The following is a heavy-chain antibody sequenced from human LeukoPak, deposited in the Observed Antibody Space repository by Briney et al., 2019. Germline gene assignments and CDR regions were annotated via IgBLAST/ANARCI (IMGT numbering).Heavy chain of an antibody. CDR2: IYYSGRT. CDR3: ARRRYYDGSGYLE. CDR1: GDSVSRSDSY. V-gene: IGHV4-39*01. J-gene: IGHJ1*01. D-gene: IGHD3-22*01. Sequence: SETLSLTCSVSGDSVSRSDSYWDWIRQPPGKGLEWIGTIYYSGRTYYSPSLKSRVTMSVDPSNNQFSPTLRPVTAAVTAVYYCARRRYYDGSGYLEWGQGTLLSVSS.